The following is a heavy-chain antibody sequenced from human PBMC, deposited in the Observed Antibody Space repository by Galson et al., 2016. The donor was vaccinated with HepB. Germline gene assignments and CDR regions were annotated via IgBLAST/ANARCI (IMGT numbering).Heavy chain of an antibody. V-gene: IGHV3-23*01. CDR1: GFTFSTYA. CDR3: AKTLYGGNSD. CDR2: ISGSGGTT. D-gene: IGHD4-23*01. Sequence: SLRLSCAASGFTFSTYAMSWVRQAPGKGLECVSGISGSGGTTSYADSVKGRFTISRDNSKNTLFLQMNSRRAEDTAVYYCAKTLYGGNSDWGQGTLVTISS. J-gene: IGHJ4*02.